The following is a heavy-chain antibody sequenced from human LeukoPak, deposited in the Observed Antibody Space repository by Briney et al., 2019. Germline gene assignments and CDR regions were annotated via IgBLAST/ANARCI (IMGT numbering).Heavy chain of an antibody. CDR1: GFTFSSYG. J-gene: IGHJ4*02. Sequence: GGSLRPSCAASGFTFSSYGMHWVRQAPGNGLEWVAVIWYDGSNKYYADSVKGRFTISRDNSKNTLYLQMDSLRAEDTAVYYCARDIPAMGPPDDYWGQGTLVTVSS. D-gene: IGHD5-18*01. V-gene: IGHV3-33*01. CDR2: IWYDGSNK. CDR3: ARDIPAMGPPDDY.